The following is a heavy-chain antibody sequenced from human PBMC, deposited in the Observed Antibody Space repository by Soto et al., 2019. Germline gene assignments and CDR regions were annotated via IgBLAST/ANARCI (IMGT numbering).Heavy chain of an antibody. CDR2: INPSGGNT. D-gene: IGHD2-2*01. CDR1: GYTFTSHY. CDR3: VSDVVVPAAGYMDV. Sequence: ASVKVSCKASGYTFTSHYMHWVRQAPGQGLEWMGIINPSGGNTSYAQKFQGRVTMTRDRSTSTLYMEVSGLRYEDSAVYYCVSDVVVPAAGYMDVWGKGTPVTVSS. J-gene: IGHJ6*03. V-gene: IGHV1-46*03.